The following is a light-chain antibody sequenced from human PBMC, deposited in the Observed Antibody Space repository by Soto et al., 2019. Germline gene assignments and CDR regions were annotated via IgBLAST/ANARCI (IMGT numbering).Light chain of an antibody. CDR1: QSVSSSY. Sequence: EIVLTQSPGTLSLSPGDRATLSCRASQSVSSSYLAWYQQKPGQAPRLLIYGASSRATGIPDMFSGSGSGTDFTLTISRLEPEDFAVYYCQQYGSSPGGAFGQGTKVEIK. V-gene: IGKV3-20*01. CDR2: GAS. CDR3: QQYGSSPGGA. J-gene: IGKJ1*01.